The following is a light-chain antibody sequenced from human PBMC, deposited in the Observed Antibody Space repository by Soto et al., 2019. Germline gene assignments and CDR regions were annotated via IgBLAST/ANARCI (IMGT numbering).Light chain of an antibody. Sequence: EIVMTQSPATLSVSPGERATLSCRASQSVSSSYLAWYQQKPGQAPRLLIYGASSRATGIPDRFSGSGSGTNFTLTIGRLEPGDFAVYYCQQYNNWPWTFGQGTKVDIK. CDR2: GAS. CDR1: QSVSSSY. CDR3: QQYNNWPWT. J-gene: IGKJ1*01. V-gene: IGKV3-20*01.